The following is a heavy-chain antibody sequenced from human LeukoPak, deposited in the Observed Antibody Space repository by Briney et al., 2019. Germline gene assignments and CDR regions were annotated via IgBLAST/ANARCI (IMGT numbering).Heavy chain of an antibody. V-gene: IGHV3-7*01. CDR1: GFTFSSYW. D-gene: IGHD6-19*01. J-gene: IGHJ4*02. CDR2: INHNGNVN. CDR3: ARDFASSGWSGWLDY. Sequence: GGSLRLSCAASGFTFSSYWMNWARQAPGKGLEWVASINHNGNVNYYVDSVKGRFTISRDNSKNTLYLQMNSLRAEDTAVYYCARDFASSGWSGWLDYWGQGTLVTVSS.